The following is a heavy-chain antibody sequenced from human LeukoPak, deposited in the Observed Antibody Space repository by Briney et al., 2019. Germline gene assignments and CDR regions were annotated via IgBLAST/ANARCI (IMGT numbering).Heavy chain of an antibody. Sequence: ASVKVSCKASGYTFTSYAMHWVRQAPGQRLEWMGWINAGNGNTKYSQKFQGRVTITRDTSASTAYMELSSLRSEDTAVYYCARGPLGGCSSTSCSSRKYYGMDVWGKGTTVTVSS. D-gene: IGHD2-2*01. V-gene: IGHV1-3*01. CDR1: GYTFTSYA. CDR2: INAGNGNT. J-gene: IGHJ6*04. CDR3: ARGPLGGCSSTSCSSRKYYGMDV.